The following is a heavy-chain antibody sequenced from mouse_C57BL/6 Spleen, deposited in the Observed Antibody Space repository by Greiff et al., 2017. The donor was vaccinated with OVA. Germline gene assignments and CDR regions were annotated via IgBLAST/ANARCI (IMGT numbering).Heavy chain of an antibody. CDR2: IDPSDSYT. CDR1: GYTFTSYW. V-gene: IGHV1-69*01. Sequence: VQLQQPGAELVMPGASVKLSCKASGYTFTSYWMHWVKQRPGQGLEWIGEIDPSDSYTNYNQKFKGKSTLTVDKSSSTAYMQLSSLTSEGSAVYYCARYYPYYAMDYWGQGTSVTVSS. CDR3: ARYYPYYAMDY. J-gene: IGHJ4*01. D-gene: IGHD1-1*01.